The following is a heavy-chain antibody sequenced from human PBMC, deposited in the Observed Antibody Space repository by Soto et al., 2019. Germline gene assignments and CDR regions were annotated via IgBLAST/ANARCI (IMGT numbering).Heavy chain of an antibody. V-gene: IGHV1-69*06. CDR1: GGTFSSYA. CDR3: ASPKPQYSGSYPSFDY. D-gene: IGHD1-26*01. J-gene: IGHJ4*02. Sequence: SVKVSCKASGGTFSSYAISWVRQAPGQGLEWMGGIIPIFGTANYAQKFQGRVTITADKSTSTAYMELSSLRSEDTAVYYCASPKPQYSGSYPSFDYWGQGTLVTVSS. CDR2: IIPIFGTA.